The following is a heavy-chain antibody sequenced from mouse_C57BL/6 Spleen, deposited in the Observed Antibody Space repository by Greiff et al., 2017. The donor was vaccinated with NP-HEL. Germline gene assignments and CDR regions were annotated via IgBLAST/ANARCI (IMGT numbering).Heavy chain of an antibody. J-gene: IGHJ2*01. D-gene: IGHD2-10*02. CDR2: IYPGDGDT. CDR3: TSPLYGYSDY. Sequence: QVQLKESGPELVKPGASVKISCKASGYAFSSSWMNWVKQRPGKGLEWIGRIYPGDGDTNYNGKFKGKATLTADKSSSTAYMQLSSLTSEDSAVYFCTSPLYGYSDYWGQGTTLTVSS. V-gene: IGHV1-82*01. CDR1: GYAFSSSW.